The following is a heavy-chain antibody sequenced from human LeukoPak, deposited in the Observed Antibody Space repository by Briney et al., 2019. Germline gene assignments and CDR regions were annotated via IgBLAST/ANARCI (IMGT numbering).Heavy chain of an antibody. J-gene: IGHJ4*02. Sequence: ASVKVSCKVSGYTLTELSMHWVRQAPGKGLEWMGGFDPEDGETIYAQKFQGRVTMTEDTSTDTAYMELNSLRAEDTAVYYCAKDIVVVPAATPQGPFDYWGQGTLVTVSS. CDR1: GYTLTELS. CDR3: AKDIVVVPAATPQGPFDY. CDR2: FDPEDGET. D-gene: IGHD2-2*02. V-gene: IGHV1-24*01.